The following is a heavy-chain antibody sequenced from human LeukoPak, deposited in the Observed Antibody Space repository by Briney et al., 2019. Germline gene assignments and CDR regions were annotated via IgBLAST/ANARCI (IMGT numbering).Heavy chain of an antibody. CDR2: IIPIFGTA. Sequence: GASVKVSCKASGGTFSSYAISWVRQAPGQGLEWIGGIIPIFGTANYAQKFQGRVTITTDESTSTAYMELSSLRSEDTAVYYCARHGVLYQPFDYWGQGTLVTVSS. CDR3: ARHGVLYQPFDY. V-gene: IGHV1-69*05. CDR1: GGTFSSYA. J-gene: IGHJ4*02. D-gene: IGHD2/OR15-2a*01.